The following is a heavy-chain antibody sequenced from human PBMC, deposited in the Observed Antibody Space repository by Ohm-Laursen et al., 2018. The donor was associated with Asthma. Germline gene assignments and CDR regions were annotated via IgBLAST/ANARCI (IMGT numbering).Heavy chain of an antibody. CDR1: GYTFTGYY. CDR2: INPNSGGT. CDR3: ARTAMRDYYYYYGMDV. V-gene: IGHV1-2*04. J-gene: IGHJ6*02. Sequence: SVKVSCKASGYTFTGYYMHWVRQAPGQGLEWMGWINPNSGGTNYAQKFQGWVTMTRDTSTSTVYMELSSLRSEDTAVYYCARTAMRDYYYYYGMDVWGQGTTVTVSS. D-gene: IGHD2-2*01.